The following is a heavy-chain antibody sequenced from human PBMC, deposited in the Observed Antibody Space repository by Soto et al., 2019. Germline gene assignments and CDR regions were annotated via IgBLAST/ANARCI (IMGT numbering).Heavy chain of an antibody. CDR1: GFTFSSYA. Sequence: QVQLVESGGGVVQPGRSLRLSCAASGFTFSSYAMHWVRKAPGKGLEWVAVISYDGRDKYYADSVKGRFTISRDNSKNTLNLQMNSLRADDTAVYYCAKALGELSPESYDYWGQGTLITVSS. D-gene: IGHD3-16*02. V-gene: IGHV3-30*18. CDR2: ISYDGRDK. CDR3: AKALGELSPESYDY. J-gene: IGHJ4*02.